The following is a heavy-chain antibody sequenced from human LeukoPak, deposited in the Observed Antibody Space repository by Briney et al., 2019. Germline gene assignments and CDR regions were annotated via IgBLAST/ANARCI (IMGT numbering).Heavy chain of an antibody. CDR2: IIPILGIA. J-gene: IGHJ4*02. CDR1: GGTFSSYA. CDR3: AMGNCSSTSCPGGRYFDY. D-gene: IGHD2-2*01. V-gene: IGHV1-69*04. Sequence: ASVKVSCKASGGTFSSYAISWVRQAPGQGLEWMGRIIPILGIANYAQKFQGRVTITADKSTSTAYMELSSLRSKDTAVYYCAMGNCSSTSCPGGRYFDYWGQGTLVTVSS.